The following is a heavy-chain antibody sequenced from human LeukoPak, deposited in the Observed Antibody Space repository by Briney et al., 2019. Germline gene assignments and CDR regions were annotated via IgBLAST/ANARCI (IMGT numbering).Heavy chain of an antibody. J-gene: IGHJ3*02. CDR3: ARHVATGSIDAFDI. V-gene: IGHV4-34*01. CDR2: INHSGST. CDR1: GGSFSGYY. D-gene: IGHD3-9*01. Sequence: SETLSLTCAVYGGSFSGYYWSWIRQPPGKGLEWIGEINHSGSTHYNPSLKSRVAILVDTYKNQFSLKLHSVTAADTAVYYCARHVATGSIDAFDIGGQGTMVTVSS.